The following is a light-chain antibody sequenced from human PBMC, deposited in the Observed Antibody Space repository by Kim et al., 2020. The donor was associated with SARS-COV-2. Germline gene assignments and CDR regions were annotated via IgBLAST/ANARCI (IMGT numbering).Light chain of an antibody. CDR1: QSINGW. CDR2: KAS. CDR3: QLYDSDSPFT. Sequence: ASVVDRVTITCRASQSINGWLAWYQQKPGKAPNLLISKASNLESGVPSRFSGSGSGTEFTLTISGLQPDDFATYYCQLYDSDSPFTFGQGTKLEI. J-gene: IGKJ2*01. V-gene: IGKV1-5*03.